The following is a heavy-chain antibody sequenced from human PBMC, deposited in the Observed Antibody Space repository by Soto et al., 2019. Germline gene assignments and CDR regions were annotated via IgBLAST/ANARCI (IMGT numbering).Heavy chain of an antibody. CDR2: IDASGST. CDR1: GGSMSNYY. Sequence: QGQLQESGPGLVKPSETLSLTCTVSGGSMSNYYCNWIRQSAGKGLEWIGRIDASGSTNYNPSLQSRLTMSVDTSKNQFYLRLSSVTAADTAEYYCARGGHDFWSGPFDYWGQGTLVTVSS. V-gene: IGHV4-4*07. J-gene: IGHJ4*02. D-gene: IGHD3-3*01. CDR3: ARGGHDFWSGPFDY.